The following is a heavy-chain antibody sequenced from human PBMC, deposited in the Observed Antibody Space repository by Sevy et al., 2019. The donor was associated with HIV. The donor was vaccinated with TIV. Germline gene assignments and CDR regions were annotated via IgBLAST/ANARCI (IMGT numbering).Heavy chain of an antibody. Sequence: GESLKISCKGSGYSFTSYWIGWVRQMPGKGLEWMGIIYPGDSDTRYSPSFQGQVTISADKSISTAYLQWSSLKASDTAMYYCARLESPRFLEWLFSAAFDIWGQRTMVTVSS. CDR3: ARLESPRFLEWLFSAAFDI. CDR1: GYSFTSYW. D-gene: IGHD3-3*01. V-gene: IGHV5-51*01. J-gene: IGHJ3*02. CDR2: IYPGDSDT.